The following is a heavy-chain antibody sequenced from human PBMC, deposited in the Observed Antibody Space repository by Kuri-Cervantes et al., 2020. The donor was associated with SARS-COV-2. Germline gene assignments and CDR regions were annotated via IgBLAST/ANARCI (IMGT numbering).Heavy chain of an antibody. Sequence: GSLRLSCTVSGGSISSYYWSWIRQPPGKGLEWIGYNYYSGSTNYNPSLKRRVTISVDTSKNQFSLKLSSVTAADTAVYYCARDQATYDFWSGYNYYYGMDVWGQGTTVTVSS. CDR2: NYYSGST. CDR3: ARDQATYDFWSGYNYYYGMDV. D-gene: IGHD3-3*01. V-gene: IGHV4-59*01. CDR1: GGSISSYY. J-gene: IGHJ6*02.